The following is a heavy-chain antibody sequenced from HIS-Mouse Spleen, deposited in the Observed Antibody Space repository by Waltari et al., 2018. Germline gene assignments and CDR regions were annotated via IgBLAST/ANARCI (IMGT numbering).Heavy chain of an antibody. CDR2: IYYSGST. D-gene: IGHD6-13*01. CDR3: AREIPYSSSWYDWYFDL. Sequence: QLQLQESGPGLVKPSETLSLTCTVSGGSISSSSYYWCCIRQPPRKGLEWIGSIYYSGSTSYNPSLKSRVTISVDTSKNQFSLKLSSVTAADTAVYYCAREIPYSSSWYDWYFDLWGRGTLVTVSS. CDR1: GGSISSSSYY. J-gene: IGHJ2*01. V-gene: IGHV4-39*07.